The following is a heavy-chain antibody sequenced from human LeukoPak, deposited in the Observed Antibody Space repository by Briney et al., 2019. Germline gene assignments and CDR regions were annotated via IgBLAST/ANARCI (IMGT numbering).Heavy chain of an antibody. J-gene: IGHJ4*02. V-gene: IGHV4-61*02. CDR1: GGSISSGSYY. Sequence: SETLSLTCTVSGGSISSGSYYWSWIRQPAGKGLEWIGRIYTSGSTNYNPSLKSRVTISVDTSKNQFSLKLSSVTAADTAVYYCARDVLAAPGTFDYWGQGALVTVSS. CDR3: ARDVLAAPGTFDY. D-gene: IGHD6-13*01. CDR2: IYTSGST.